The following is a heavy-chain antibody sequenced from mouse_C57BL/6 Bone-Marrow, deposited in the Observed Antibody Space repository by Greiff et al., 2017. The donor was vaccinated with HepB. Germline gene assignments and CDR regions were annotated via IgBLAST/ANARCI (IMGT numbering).Heavy chain of an antibody. D-gene: IGHD2-3*01. CDR2: ISSGGSYT. CDR1: GFTFSSYG. J-gene: IGHJ2*01. V-gene: IGHV5-6*01. CDR3: ARFYDGLGNY. Sequence: EVQGVESGGDLVKPGGSLKLSCAASGFTFSSYGMSWVRQTPDKRLEWVATISSGGSYTYYPDSVKGRFTISRDNAKNTLYLQMSRLKSEDTAMYYCARFYDGLGNYWGQGTTLTVSS.